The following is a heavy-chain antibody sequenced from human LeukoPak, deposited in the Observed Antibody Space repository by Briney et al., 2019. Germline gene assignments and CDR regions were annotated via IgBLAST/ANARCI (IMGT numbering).Heavy chain of an antibody. CDR1: GGSISSYY. V-gene: IGHV4-4*07. J-gene: IGHJ5*02. D-gene: IGHD4-23*01. CDR2: IYTSGST. Sequence: TASETLSLTCTVSGGSISSYYWSWIRQPAGKGLEWIGRIYTSGSTNYNPSLKSRVTMSVDTSKNQFSLKLSSVTAADTAVYYCARDRMVDYGGNSNWFDPGGQGTLVTVSS. CDR3: ARDRMVDYGGNSNWFDP.